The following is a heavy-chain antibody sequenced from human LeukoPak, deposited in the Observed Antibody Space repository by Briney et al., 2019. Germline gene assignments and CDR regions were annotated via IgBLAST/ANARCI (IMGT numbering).Heavy chain of an antibody. CDR1: GYTFTSYG. CDR2: IIPILGIA. V-gene: IGHV1-69*04. CDR3: ARYYDSSGYYFNYFDY. D-gene: IGHD3-22*01. J-gene: IGHJ4*02. Sequence: SVKVYCKASGYTFTSYGISWVRQAPGQGLEWMGRIIPILGIANYAQKFQGRVTITADKSTSTAYMELSSLRSEDTAVYYCARYYDSSGYYFNYFDYWGQGTLVTVSS.